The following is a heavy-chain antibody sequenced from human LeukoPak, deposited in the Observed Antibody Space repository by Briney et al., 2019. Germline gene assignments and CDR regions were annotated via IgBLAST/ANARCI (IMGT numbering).Heavy chain of an antibody. D-gene: IGHD6-19*01. V-gene: IGHV1-2*02. J-gene: IGHJ4*02. CDR2: INPNSGGT. CDR3: ARDREPLSGWTPDFDY. CDR1: GYTFTGYY. Sequence: ASVKVSCKASGYTFTGYYMHWVRQAPGQGLEWMGWINPNSGGTNYAQKFQGRVTITRDTSISTAYMELSRLRSDDTAVYYCARDREPLSGWTPDFDYWGQGTLVTVSS.